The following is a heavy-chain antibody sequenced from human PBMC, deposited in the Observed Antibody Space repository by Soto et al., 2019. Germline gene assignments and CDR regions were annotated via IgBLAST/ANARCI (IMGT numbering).Heavy chain of an antibody. V-gene: IGHV4-31*03. CDR1: GGSVSSGSYY. CDR3: ARDPRGAYYHDH. Sequence: SETLSLTCTVSGGSVSSGSYYWSWIRQHPGRGLEWIGYIYYTGNTYYNPSLKSRLAISVDTSKNQFSLKLTSVTAADTAVYYCARDPRGAYYHDHWGQGTLVTVSS. D-gene: IGHD3-3*01. J-gene: IGHJ4*02. CDR2: IYYTGNT.